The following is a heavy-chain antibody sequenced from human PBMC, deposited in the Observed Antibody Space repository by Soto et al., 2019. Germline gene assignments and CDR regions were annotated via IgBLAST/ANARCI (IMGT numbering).Heavy chain of an antibody. CDR3: AKERRHQLAQMLIFDY. J-gene: IGHJ4*02. CDR2: ISGSGGST. Sequence: EVQLLESGGGLVQPGGSLRLSCAASGFTFSSYAMSWVRQAPGKGLEWVSAISGSGGSTYYADSVKGRFTISRDNSKNTLYLQMNSLRAEDTAVYYCAKERRHQLAQMLIFDYWGQGTLVTVSS. D-gene: IGHD6-13*01. CDR1: GFTFSSYA. V-gene: IGHV3-23*01.